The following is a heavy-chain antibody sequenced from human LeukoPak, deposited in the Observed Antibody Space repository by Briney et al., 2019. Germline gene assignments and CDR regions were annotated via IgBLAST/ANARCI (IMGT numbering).Heavy chain of an antibody. J-gene: IGHJ4*02. V-gene: IGHV1-46*01. CDR3: ARDQWLENLVDY. CDR2: INPSGGST. CDR1: GYTFTSYY. D-gene: IGHD6-19*01. Sequence: ASVKVSCKASGYTFTSYYIHWVRQAPGQGLEWMGIINPSGGSTSYAQKFQGRVTMTRDTSTSTVYMELSSLRSEDTAVYYCARDQWLENLVDYWGQGTLVTVSS.